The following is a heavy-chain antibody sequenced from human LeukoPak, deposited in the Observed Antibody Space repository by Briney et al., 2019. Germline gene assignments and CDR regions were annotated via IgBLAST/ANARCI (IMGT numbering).Heavy chain of an antibody. Sequence: ASVPVSCKASGYTFTSYGISWVRQAPGQGLEWMGLISAYSGNTNFAQKLQGRVTMTTDTSTSTAYMELRSLRSDDTAVYFCARGADTGSYGSMVYFDYWGQGTGPTLSS. CDR1: GYTFTSYG. CDR3: ARGADTGSYGSMVYFDY. CDR2: ISAYSGNT. D-gene: IGHD3-16*01. J-gene: IGHJ4*02. V-gene: IGHV1-18*01.